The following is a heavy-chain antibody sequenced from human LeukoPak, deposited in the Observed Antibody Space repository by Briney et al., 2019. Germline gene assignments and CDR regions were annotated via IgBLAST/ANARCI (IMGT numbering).Heavy chain of an antibody. CDR2: ISAYNGNT. CDR3: ARVDVGVVISPAYYFDY. V-gene: IGHV1-18*01. D-gene: IGHD3-3*01. CDR1: GYTFTSYG. Sequence: GASVKVSCKASGYTFTSYGISWVRQAPGQGLEWMGWISAYNGNTNYAQKLQGRVTMTTDTSTSTAYMELRSLRSDDTAVYYCARVDVGVVISPAYYFDYWGQGTLVTVSS. J-gene: IGHJ4*02.